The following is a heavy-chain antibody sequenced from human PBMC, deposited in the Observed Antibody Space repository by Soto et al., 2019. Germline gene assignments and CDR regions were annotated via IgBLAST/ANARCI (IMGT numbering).Heavy chain of an antibody. Sequence: SETLSLTCAVDGGSISGYYWSWIRQPPGEGLEWIGQINDGGSTNYNPSLKSRVTISVDTSKNQFSLKLTSVSAADTAVYFCAREGRLHWFESWGQGTLVTVSS. J-gene: IGHJ5*01. CDR3: AREGRLHWFES. V-gene: IGHV4-34*01. CDR1: GGSISGYY. CDR2: INDGGST.